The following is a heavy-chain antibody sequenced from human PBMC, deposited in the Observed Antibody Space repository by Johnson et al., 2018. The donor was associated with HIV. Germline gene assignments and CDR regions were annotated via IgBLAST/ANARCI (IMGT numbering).Heavy chain of an antibody. CDR2: IFYDGSYK. J-gene: IGHJ3*02. D-gene: IGHD6-13*01. CDR3: ARVGSTWTDAFDI. Sequence: QVQLVESGGGVVQPGRSLRLSCAASGFTFSTYAMHWVRQAPGKGLDWVAIIFYDGSYKYYADSVKGRFTISRDNSKNTLYLNMNSLRAEDTAVYYCARVGSTWTDAFDIWGQGTMVTVSS. V-gene: IGHV3-30*04. CDR1: GFTFSTYA.